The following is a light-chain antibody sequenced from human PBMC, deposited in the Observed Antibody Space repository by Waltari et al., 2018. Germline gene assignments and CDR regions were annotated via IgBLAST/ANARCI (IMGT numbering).Light chain of an antibody. CDR2: GVS. J-gene: IGKJ1*01. Sequence: EIVLTQSPGTLSLSLGERATVPCRASQSVSRALAWYHPKPGQAPRLLIYGVSTRATGIPDRFSGSGSGTDFSLTISRLEPDDFAVYYCQHYLRLPVTFGQGTTVEI. CDR3: QHYLRLPVT. V-gene: IGKV3-20*01. CDR1: QSVSRA.